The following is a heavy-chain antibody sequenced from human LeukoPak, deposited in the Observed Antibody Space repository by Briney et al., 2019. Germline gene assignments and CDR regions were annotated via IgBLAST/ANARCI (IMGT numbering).Heavy chain of an antibody. CDR2: ISGNGGDT. CDR1: GFTFSAYG. CDR3: ARGLTTSDY. V-gene: IGHV3-23*01. D-gene: IGHD2/OR15-2a*01. J-gene: IGHJ4*02. Sequence: GGSLRLSCAASGFTFSAYGMTWVRQAPGKGLEWVSIISGNGGDTFYADSVKGRFTISRDNSKSTLYLQMNSLRAEDTAVYYCARGLTTSDYWGQGTLVTVSS.